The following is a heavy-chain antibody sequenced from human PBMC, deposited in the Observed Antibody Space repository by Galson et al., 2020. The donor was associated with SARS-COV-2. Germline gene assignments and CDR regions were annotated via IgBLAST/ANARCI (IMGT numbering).Heavy chain of an antibody. J-gene: IGHJ3*02. CDR3: ARRYCSGGSCYSSYAFDI. CDR1: GFTFSSYW. D-gene: IGHD2-15*01. Sequence: GGSLRLSCAASGFTFSSYWMHWVRQAPGKGLVWVSRINSDGSSTSYADSVKGRFTISRDNAKNTLYLQMNSLRAEYTAVYYCARRYCSGGSCYSSYAFDIWGQGTMVAVSS. CDR2: INSDGSST. V-gene: IGHV3-74*01.